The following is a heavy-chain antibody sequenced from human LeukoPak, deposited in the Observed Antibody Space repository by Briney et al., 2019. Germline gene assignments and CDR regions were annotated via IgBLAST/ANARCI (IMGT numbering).Heavy chain of an antibody. Sequence: PSETLSLTCTVSGGSISSYYWSWIRQPPGKGLEWIGYIYTSGSTNYNPSLKSRVTISVDTSKNQFSLKLSSVTAADTAVYYCARHLGSLAPMDVRGKGTTVTVSS. J-gene: IGHJ6*03. CDR2: IYTSGST. D-gene: IGHD3-10*01. CDR1: GGSISSYY. CDR3: ARHLGSLAPMDV. V-gene: IGHV4-4*09.